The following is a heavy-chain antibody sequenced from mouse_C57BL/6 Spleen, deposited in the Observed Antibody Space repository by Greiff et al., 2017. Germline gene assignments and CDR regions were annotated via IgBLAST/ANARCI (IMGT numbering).Heavy chain of an antibody. D-gene: IGHD3-2*02. J-gene: IGHJ4*01. V-gene: IGHV1-52*01. CDR1: GYTFTSYW. Sequence: QVQLQPPGAELVRPGSSVKLSCKASGYTFTSYWMHWVKQRPIQGLEWIGNIDPSDSETHYNQKFKDKATLTVDKSSSTAYMQLSSLTSEDSAVYYCARSDSSGYLDYWGQGTSVTVSS. CDR3: ARSDSSGYLDY. CDR2: IDPSDSET.